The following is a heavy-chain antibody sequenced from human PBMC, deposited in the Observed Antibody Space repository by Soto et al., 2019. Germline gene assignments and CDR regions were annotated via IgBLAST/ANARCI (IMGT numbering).Heavy chain of an antibody. CDR1: GGSISSYY. D-gene: IGHD4-17*01. Sequence: SETLSLTCTVSGGSISSYYWSWIRQPPGKGLEWIGYIYYSGSTNYNPSLKSRVTISVDTSKNQFSLKVSSVTAADTAVYYCIGMTVLTTWSSYWGQGTLVTVSS. CDR2: IYYSGST. CDR3: IGMTVLTTWSSY. V-gene: IGHV4-59*01. J-gene: IGHJ4*02.